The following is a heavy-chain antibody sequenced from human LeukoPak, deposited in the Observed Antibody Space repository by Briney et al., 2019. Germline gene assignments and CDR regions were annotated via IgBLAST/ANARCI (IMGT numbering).Heavy chain of an antibody. CDR2: IRGKRDNYAT. CDR3: ARQTVSCHDY. J-gene: IGHJ4*02. D-gene: IGHD2-2*01. CDR1: GFTFSDSP. V-gene: IGHV3-73*01. Sequence: GGSLKLSCVASGFTFSDSPIHWVRLAPGKGLEWVAHIRGKRDNYATAYAAPVKDRFAISRDNSENTAFLQMNSLKTDDTAVYFCARQTVSCHDYWGRGTLVTVSS.